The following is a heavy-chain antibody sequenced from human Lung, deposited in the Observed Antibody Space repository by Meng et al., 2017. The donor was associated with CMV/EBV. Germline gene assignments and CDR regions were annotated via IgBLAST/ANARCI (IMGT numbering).Heavy chain of an antibody. CDR1: GGSIRSHY. Sequence: GSXRLSCTVSGGSIRSHYWSWIRQPPGSGLEWIGYIYDSGKTNYNPSLKSRVTISADTSKNQFSLKLRSVTAADTAVYFCARLPAATTEDYWGQGTLVTVSS. V-gene: IGHV4-59*11. CDR2: IYDSGKT. CDR3: ARLPAATTEDY. J-gene: IGHJ4*02. D-gene: IGHD1-1*01.